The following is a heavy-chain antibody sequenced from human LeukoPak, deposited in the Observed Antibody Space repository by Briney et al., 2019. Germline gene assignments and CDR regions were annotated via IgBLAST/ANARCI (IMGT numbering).Heavy chain of an antibody. V-gene: IGHV2-5*01. Sequence: SGPTLVNPTQTPTLTCTFSGFSLSTSGVGVGWIRQPPGKALEWLALIYWNDDKRYSPSLKSRLTITKDTSKNQVVLTMTNMDPVDTATYYCAHGGGTNYYDSSGYFDYWGQGTLVTVSS. J-gene: IGHJ4*02. CDR2: IYWNDDK. D-gene: IGHD3-22*01. CDR1: GFSLSTSGVG. CDR3: AHGGGTNYYDSSGYFDY.